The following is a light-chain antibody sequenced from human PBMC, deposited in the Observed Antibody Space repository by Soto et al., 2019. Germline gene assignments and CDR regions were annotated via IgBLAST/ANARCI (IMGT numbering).Light chain of an antibody. V-gene: IGKV1-9*01. CDR3: QQFNKWPRT. Sequence: IQLTQSPSSLSASIGDRVTITCRARQGISSYLAWYQQKPGKAPKLLIYAASTLQSGVPSRFSGSGSGTGFTLTISSLQSEDFAIYYCQQFNKWPRTFGQGTKVDIK. CDR1: QGISSY. CDR2: AAS. J-gene: IGKJ1*01.